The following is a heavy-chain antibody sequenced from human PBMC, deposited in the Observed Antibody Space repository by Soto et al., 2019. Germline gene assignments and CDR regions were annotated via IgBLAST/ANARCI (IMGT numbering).Heavy chain of an antibody. CDR2: IYWDDDK. CDR3: AHRRIGVSQWNYGDFDY. J-gene: IGHJ4*02. D-gene: IGHD6-19*01. V-gene: IGHV2-5*02. Sequence: QITLKESGPTLVNPTQTLTLTCTFSGFSLSTSGVGVGWVRQPPGKALEWLVFIYWDDDKRYSPSLRSRLTITKDTSKNQVVLTRTNVDPVDTATYFCAHRRIGVSQWNYGDFDYWGQGTLVTVSS. CDR1: GFSLSTSGVG.